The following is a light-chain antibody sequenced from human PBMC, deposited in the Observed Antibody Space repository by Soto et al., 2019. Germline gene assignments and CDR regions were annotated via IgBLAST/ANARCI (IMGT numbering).Light chain of an antibody. CDR1: QGISNY. CDR3: QKYNSPPWT. V-gene: IGKV1-27*01. J-gene: IGKJ1*01. Sequence: DIQLTQSPSSLSASVGDRVTITCRASQGISNYLAWYQQKPGKVPKLLIYAASTLQSGVPSRFSGSGSGTXFXLTISSLQPEDVATYYCQKYNSPPWTFGHGTKVEIK. CDR2: AAS.